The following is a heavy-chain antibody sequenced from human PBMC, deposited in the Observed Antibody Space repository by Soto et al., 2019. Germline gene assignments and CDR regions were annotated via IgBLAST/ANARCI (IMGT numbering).Heavy chain of an antibody. Sequence: QVQLQQWGAGLLKPSETLSHTCAVYGESFSGYYWSWIRQPPGKRLEWIGEINRSRSTNHNPSLKSRVTISVDTSKNQFSLKLNSVTAADTAVYYCARGWVGTGSHYFRFWGQGTLVTVSS. CDR2: INRSRST. CDR1: GESFSGYY. CDR3: ARGWVGTGSHYFRF. V-gene: IGHV4-34*01. D-gene: IGHD3-9*01. J-gene: IGHJ4*02.